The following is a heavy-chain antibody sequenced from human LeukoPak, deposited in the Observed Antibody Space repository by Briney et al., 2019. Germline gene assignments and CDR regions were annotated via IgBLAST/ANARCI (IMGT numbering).Heavy chain of an antibody. CDR3: AGSLQGDYYYMDV. V-gene: IGHV1-8*01. Sequence: RASVKVSCKASGYTFTSYEINWVRQATGQGLEWMGWMNPNSGNTRSAQKFQGRVTMTRNTSISSAYLDLSSLRSEDTAVYYCAGSLQGDYYYMDVWGKGTTATVSS. CDR2: MNPNSGNT. CDR1: GYTFTSYE. J-gene: IGHJ6*03.